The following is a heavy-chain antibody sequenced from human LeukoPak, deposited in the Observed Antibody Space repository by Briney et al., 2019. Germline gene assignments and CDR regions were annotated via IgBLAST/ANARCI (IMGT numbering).Heavy chain of an antibody. CDR3: ARARGSYYYYGMDV. D-gene: IGHD3-10*01. Sequence: PGGSLRLSCAASGFTFSSYSMNWVRQAPGKGLEWVSSISSSSSYIYYADSVKGRFTISRDNAKNSLYLQMNSLRAEDTAVYYCARARGSYYYYGMDVWGQGTTVTVSS. CDR2: ISSSSSYI. V-gene: IGHV3-21*01. CDR1: GFTFSSYS. J-gene: IGHJ6*02.